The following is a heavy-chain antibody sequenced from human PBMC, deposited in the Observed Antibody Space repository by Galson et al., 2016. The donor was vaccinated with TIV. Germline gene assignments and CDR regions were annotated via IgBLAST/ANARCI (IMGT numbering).Heavy chain of an antibody. J-gene: IGHJ6*02. CDR3: ARGGPDGNFWSNYYPHVMDI. D-gene: IGHD3-3*01. CDR1: GYTLTSYT. CDR2: INAANGNI. Sequence: SVKVSCKASGYTLTSYTIHWVRQAPGQRLQWMGWINAANGNIKYSQNFQGRVTFTIDTSANTAYMELSSLRSADSAVYYCARGGPDGNFWSNYYPHVMDIWGQGTTVSVSS. V-gene: IGHV1-3*01.